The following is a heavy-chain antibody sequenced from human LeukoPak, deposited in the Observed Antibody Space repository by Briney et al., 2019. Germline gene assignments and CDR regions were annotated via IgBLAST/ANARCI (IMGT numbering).Heavy chain of an antibody. CDR3: AREAKVGGALQY. Sequence: PGGSLRLSCVASGFTFSDYWMHWVRQAPGKGLVWVSRINTDGSFTRYADSVQGRFTISRDTAKNTLFLQMNSLRAEDTAVYYCAREAKVGGALQYWGQGILVTVSS. D-gene: IGHD1-26*01. J-gene: IGHJ4*02. V-gene: IGHV3-74*01. CDR1: GFTFSDYW. CDR2: INTDGSFT.